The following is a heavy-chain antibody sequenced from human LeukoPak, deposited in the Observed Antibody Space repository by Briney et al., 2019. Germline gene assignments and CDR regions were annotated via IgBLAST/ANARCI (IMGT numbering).Heavy chain of an antibody. CDR2: ISGSGGST. J-gene: IGHJ4*02. CDR1: GFTFSSYA. CDR3: AKATRPFTIFGVVIGDY. D-gene: IGHD3-3*01. V-gene: IGHV3-23*01. Sequence: GGSLRLSCAASGFTFSSYAMSWVRQAPGKGLEWVSAISGSGGSTYYADSVKGRFTISRDNSKNTLYLQMNSLRAEDTAVYYCAKATRPFTIFGVVIGDYWGQGTLVTVSS.